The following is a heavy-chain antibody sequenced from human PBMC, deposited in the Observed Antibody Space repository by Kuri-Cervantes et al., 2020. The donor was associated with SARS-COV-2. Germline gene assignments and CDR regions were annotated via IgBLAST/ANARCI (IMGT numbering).Heavy chain of an antibody. V-gene: IGHV1-18*01. J-gene: IGHJ6*03. CDR2: ISAYNGNT. CDR3: ARVKYYDFWSGYYFTGDQSPKYYMDV. Sequence: ASVKVSCKASGYTFTSYGTSWVRQAPGQGLEWMGWISAYNGNTNYAQKLQGRVTMTTDTSTSTAYMELRSLRSDDTAVYYCARVKYYDFWSGYYFTGDQSPKYYMDVWGKGTTVTASS. D-gene: IGHD3-3*01. CDR1: GYTFTSYG.